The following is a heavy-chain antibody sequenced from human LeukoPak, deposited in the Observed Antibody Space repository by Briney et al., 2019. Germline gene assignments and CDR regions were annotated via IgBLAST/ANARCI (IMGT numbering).Heavy chain of an antibody. CDR1: GFTFSSYW. D-gene: IGHD6-13*01. CDR3: AREGYSHLVYYFDY. V-gene: IGHV3-7*01. CDR2: IKQDGSEK. J-gene: IGHJ4*02. Sequence: GGSPRLSCAASGFTFSSYWMSWVRQAPGKGLEWVANIKQDGSEKYYVDSVKGRFTISRDNAKNSLYLQMNSLRAEDTAVYYCAREGYSHLVYYFDYWGQGTLVTVSS.